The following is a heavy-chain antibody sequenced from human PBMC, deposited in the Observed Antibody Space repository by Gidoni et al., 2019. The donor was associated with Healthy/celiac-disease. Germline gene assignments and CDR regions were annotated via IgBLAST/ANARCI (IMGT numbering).Heavy chain of an antibody. CDR2: IYSGGST. Sequence: EVQLVESGGGLVQPGGSLRLSCAASGFTVSSNYMSWVRQAPGKGLEWVSVIYSGGSTYYADSVKGRFTISRDNSKNTLYLQMNSLRAEDTAVYYCARAGRYDFWSGYYPDYWGQGTLVTVSS. V-gene: IGHV3-66*02. CDR3: ARAGRYDFWSGYYPDY. D-gene: IGHD3-3*01. J-gene: IGHJ4*02. CDR1: GFTVSSNY.